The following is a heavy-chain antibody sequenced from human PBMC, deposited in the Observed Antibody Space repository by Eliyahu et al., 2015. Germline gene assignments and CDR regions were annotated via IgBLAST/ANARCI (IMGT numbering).Heavy chain of an antibody. J-gene: IGHJ4*02. CDR2: IIPIFGTA. V-gene: IGHV1-69*06. CDR1: GGTFXSXX. Sequence: QVQLVQSGAEVKKPGSSVKVSCKASGGTFXSXXFSWVRQAPGQGLEWMGGIIPIFGTANYAQKFQGRVTITADKSTSTAYMELSSLRSEDTAVYYCARGVGYYDSSGSYYFDYWGQGTLVTVSS. D-gene: IGHD3-22*01. CDR3: ARGVGYYDSSGSYYFDY.